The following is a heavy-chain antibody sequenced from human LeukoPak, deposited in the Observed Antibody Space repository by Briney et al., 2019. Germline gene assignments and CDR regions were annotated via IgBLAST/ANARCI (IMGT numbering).Heavy chain of an antibody. J-gene: IGHJ4*02. D-gene: IGHD5-24*01. V-gene: IGHV6-1*01. Sequence: SQTLSLTCAISGDSVSTNNAAWNWIRQSPSRGLEWLGRTQYRSEWSFDYALSMKGRITVKPNKSKNQFSLQLSSVTPEDTAVYYCARESLERRFDYWGQGILVTVSS. CDR2: TQYRSEWSF. CDR1: GDSVSTNNAA. CDR3: ARESLERRFDY.